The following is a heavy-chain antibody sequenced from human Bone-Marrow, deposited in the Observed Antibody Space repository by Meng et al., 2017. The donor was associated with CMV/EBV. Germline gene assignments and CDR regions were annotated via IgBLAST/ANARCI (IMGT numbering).Heavy chain of an antibody. J-gene: IGHJ6*02. Sequence: SVKVSCKASGGTFSSYTISWVRQAPGQGLEWMGRIIPILGIANYAQKFQGRVTITADKSTSTAYMELSSLRSEDTAVYYCASAPPIYSSSTRYYYYYGMDVWGQGTTVTVSS. CDR1: GGTFSSYT. CDR2: IIPILGIA. V-gene: IGHV1-69*02. CDR3: ASAPPIYSSSTRYYYYYGMDV. D-gene: IGHD2-2*01.